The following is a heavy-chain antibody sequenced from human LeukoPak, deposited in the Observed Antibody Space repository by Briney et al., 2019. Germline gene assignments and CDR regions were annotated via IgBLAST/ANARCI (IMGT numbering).Heavy chain of an antibody. CDR3: AKDSIPAANWYYYYGMDV. CDR2: MSGSGGST. D-gene: IGHD2-2*01. CDR1: GFTFSSYA. Sequence: GGSLRLSCAASGFTFSSYAMSWVRQAPGKGLEWVSAMSGSGGSTYYADSVKGRFTISRDNSKNTLYLQMNSLRAEDTAVYYCAKDSIPAANWYYYYGMDVWGQGTTVTVSS. V-gene: IGHV3-23*01. J-gene: IGHJ6*02.